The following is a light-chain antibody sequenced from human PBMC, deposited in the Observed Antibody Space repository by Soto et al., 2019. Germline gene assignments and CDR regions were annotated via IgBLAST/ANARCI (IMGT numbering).Light chain of an antibody. Sequence: DIQMTQSPSSLSASVGDRVTITCRASQSISSYLNWYQQKPGKAPKLLIYAASSLQSGVPSRFSGSGSGTDFTLTISSLHPEDFATYYCQQSYSTPQVTFGGGTKVEIK. CDR3: QQSYSTPQVT. CDR2: AAS. V-gene: IGKV1-39*01. J-gene: IGKJ4*01. CDR1: QSISSY.